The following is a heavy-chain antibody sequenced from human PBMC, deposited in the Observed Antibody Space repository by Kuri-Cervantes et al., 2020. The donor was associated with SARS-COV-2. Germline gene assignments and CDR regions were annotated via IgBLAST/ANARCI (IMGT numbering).Heavy chain of an antibody. CDR1: GYAFTGYY. J-gene: IGHJ5*02. CDR2: INPNSGGT. Sequence: ASVKVSCKASGYAFTGYYMHWVRQAPGQGLEWMGWINPNSGGTNYAQRFQGRVTMTTDTSTSTAYMGLRSLRSDDTAVYYCARVPNSDFWSGYYGNNWFDPWGQGTLVTVSS. CDR3: ARVPNSDFWSGYYGNNWFDP. V-gene: IGHV1-2*02. D-gene: IGHD3-3*01.